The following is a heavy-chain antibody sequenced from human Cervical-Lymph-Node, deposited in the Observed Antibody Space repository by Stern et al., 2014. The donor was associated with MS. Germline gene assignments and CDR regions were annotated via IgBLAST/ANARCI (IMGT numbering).Heavy chain of an antibody. V-gene: IGHV3-23*04. D-gene: IGHD2/OR15-2a*01. Sequence: EVQLVESGGGLVQPGGSLRLSCAASGFTFSDHALTWVRQAPGQGLEWVSAISGSGASTYYAGSVKGRFTISRDNSKNTMFLQMSRLRVEYTATYFCAKDGEIEGDAFDVWGQGTLVTVSS. CDR1: GFTFSDHA. CDR2: ISGSGAST. CDR3: AKDGEIEGDAFDV. J-gene: IGHJ3*01.